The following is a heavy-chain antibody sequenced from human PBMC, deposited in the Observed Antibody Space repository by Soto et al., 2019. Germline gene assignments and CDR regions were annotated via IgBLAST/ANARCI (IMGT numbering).Heavy chain of an antibody. D-gene: IGHD3-16*01. CDR2: NYSDDHRT. CDR3: AKTEYYDRRDVGYH. J-gene: IGHJ5*02. CDR1: GIALEDYA. Sequence: LRLSCVASGIALEDYAMHWVRQVPGQGLEWVSGNYSDDHRTAYADSVKGRFTISRENVKNTLYLQMNSLSTEDTAVYYCAKTEYYDRRDVGYHWGQGILVTFAS. V-gene: IGHV3-9*01.